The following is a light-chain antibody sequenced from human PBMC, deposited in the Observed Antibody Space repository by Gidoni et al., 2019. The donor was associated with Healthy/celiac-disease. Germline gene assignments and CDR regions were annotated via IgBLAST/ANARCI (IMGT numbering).Light chain of an antibody. CDR3: QQYNNWPPWT. Sequence: EIVMTQSPATLSVSPGDRATLSCRASQSVNSNLAWYQQKPGQAPRLLIYGASTRATGMPARFSGSGSGTEFTLTISSLQSEDFAVYYCQQYNNWPPWTFGQGTKVEIK. V-gene: IGKV3-15*01. CDR2: GAS. J-gene: IGKJ1*01. CDR1: QSVNSN.